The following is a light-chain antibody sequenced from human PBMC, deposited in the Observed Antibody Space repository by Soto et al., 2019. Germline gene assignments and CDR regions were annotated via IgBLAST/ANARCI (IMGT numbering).Light chain of an antibody. CDR3: SSYTTSSAVV. Sequence: QSALTQPASVSGSPGQSITISCTGTSSDVGGYKYVSWYQQHLGKVPKLMIYEVSNRPSGVSDRFSGSKSGNTASLTISGLQAEDEADYYCSSYTTSSAVVFGGGTKLTVL. CDR1: SSDVGGYKY. V-gene: IGLV2-14*01. CDR2: EVS. J-gene: IGLJ3*02.